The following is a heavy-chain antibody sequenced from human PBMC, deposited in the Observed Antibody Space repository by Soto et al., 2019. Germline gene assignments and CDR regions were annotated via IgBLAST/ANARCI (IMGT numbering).Heavy chain of an antibody. J-gene: IGHJ6*02. CDR2: IDPSDSYT. V-gene: IGHV5-10-1*01. CDR1: GYSFTSYW. D-gene: IGHD3-10*01. CDR3: ARLPLWFGELSLGYGMDV. Sequence: PGESLKISCKGSGYSFTSYWISWVRQMPGKGLGWMGRIDPSDSYTNYSPSFQGHVTISADKSISTAYLQWSSLKASDTAMYYCARLPLWFGELSLGYGMDVWGQGTTVTVSS.